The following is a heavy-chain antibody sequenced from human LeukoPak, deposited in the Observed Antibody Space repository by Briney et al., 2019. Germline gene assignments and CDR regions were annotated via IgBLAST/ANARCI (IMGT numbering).Heavy chain of an antibody. Sequence: GGSLRLSCAASGFTFSSYAMSWVRQAPGKGMEWVSGISGSGSNTYYADSVKGRFTISRDTSKNTLYLQMNSLRAEDTAVYFCAKSGVGGVKYYFDYWGHGTLVTVSS. D-gene: IGHD2-8*02. CDR3: AKSGVGGVKYYFDY. V-gene: IGHV3-23*01. CDR1: GFTFSSYA. CDR2: ISGSGSNT. J-gene: IGHJ4*01.